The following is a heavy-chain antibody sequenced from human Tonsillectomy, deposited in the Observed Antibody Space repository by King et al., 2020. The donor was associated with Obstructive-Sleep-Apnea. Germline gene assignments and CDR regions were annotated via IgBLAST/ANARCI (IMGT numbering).Heavy chain of an antibody. J-gene: IGHJ3*02. D-gene: IGHD3-3*01. CDR2: IFSNDEK. CDR1: GFSLSNARMG. Sequence: TLKESGPVLVKPTETLTLTCTVSGFSLSNARMGVSWIRQPPGKALEWLAHIFSNDEKSYSTSLKSRLTISKETSKSQVVLPMTNMDPVDTATYYCARIKTEDFWSQWSAFDIWGQGTMVTVS. CDR3: ARIKTEDFWSQWSAFDI. V-gene: IGHV2-26*01.